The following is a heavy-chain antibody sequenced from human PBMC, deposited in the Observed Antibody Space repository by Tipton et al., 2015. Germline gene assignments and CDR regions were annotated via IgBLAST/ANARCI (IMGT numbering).Heavy chain of an antibody. Sequence: TLSLTCTVSGGSVNSGSYYWSWIRQPPGKGLEWIGRIQTSGDTNYNPSLKSRVTMSADTSKNQSSLKLSSVTAADTAVYYCAREKRISIFGVLIPHFDFWGQGALVSVSS. D-gene: IGHD3-3*01. CDR2: IQTSGDT. V-gene: IGHV4-61*02. J-gene: IGHJ4*02. CDR1: GGSVNSGSYY. CDR3: AREKRISIFGVLIPHFDF.